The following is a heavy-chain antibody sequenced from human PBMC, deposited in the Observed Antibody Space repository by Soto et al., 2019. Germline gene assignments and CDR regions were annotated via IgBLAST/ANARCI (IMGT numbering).Heavy chain of an antibody. Sequence: EVQLLESGGDLVQPGGSLRLSCAASGFTFYNHAMSWVRQAPGKGLEWVSGTSLSGGVTYYADSVKGRFTMSRDKAKNTRGRQMNRLEVEDTAVYSCVDGGEIGRPPLDTWGQGTLVIVSS. CDR2: TSLSGGVT. CDR1: GFTFYNHA. CDR3: VDGGEIGRPPLDT. J-gene: IGHJ5*02. V-gene: IGHV3-23*01. D-gene: IGHD3-10*01.